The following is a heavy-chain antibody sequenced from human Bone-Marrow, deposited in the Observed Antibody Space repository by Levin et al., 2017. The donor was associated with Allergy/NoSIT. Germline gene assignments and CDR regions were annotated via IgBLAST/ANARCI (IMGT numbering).Heavy chain of an antibody. CDR2: IWYDGSNK. CDR1: GFTFSSYG. CDR3: GEVGATTYH. D-gene: IGHD1-26*01. Sequence: GGSLRLSCAASGFTFSSYGMHWVRQAPGKGLEWVAVIWYDGSNKYYADSVKGRFTISRDNSKNTLYLQMNSLRAEDTAVYYCGEVGATTYHWGQGTLVTVSS. V-gene: IGHV3-33*01. J-gene: IGHJ5*02.